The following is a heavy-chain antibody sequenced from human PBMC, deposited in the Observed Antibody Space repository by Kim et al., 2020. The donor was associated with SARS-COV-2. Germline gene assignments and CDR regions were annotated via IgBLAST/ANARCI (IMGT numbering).Heavy chain of an antibody. J-gene: IGHJ4*02. CDR3: ARDMYPTVYDY. D-gene: IGHD4-4*01. Sequence: ASVKVSCKAYGYTFKSYPIHWLRQAPGQRPEWMGWVNAANDETQYSQKFQGRVTITRDTSANTAYMELRRLTTKDTAIYYCARDMYPTVYDYWGQGTLVSVSS. CDR1: GYTFKSYP. V-gene: IGHV1-3*01. CDR2: VNAANDET.